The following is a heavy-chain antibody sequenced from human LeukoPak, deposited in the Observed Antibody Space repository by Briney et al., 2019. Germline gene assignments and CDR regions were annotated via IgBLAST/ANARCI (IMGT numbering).Heavy chain of an antibody. CDR3: VASYGGYVLDY. Sequence: PSETLSLTCSVSGFSIGSYHWNWIRQPSGKGVEGVGIVFNNGGTKHNPSLKSRVAISVDTSKNQFALKLSSVTAADTAVYYCVASYGGYVLDYWGQGALVIVSS. D-gene: IGHD5-12*01. V-gene: IGHV4-59*01. J-gene: IGHJ4*02. CDR1: GFSIGSYH. CDR2: VFNNGGT.